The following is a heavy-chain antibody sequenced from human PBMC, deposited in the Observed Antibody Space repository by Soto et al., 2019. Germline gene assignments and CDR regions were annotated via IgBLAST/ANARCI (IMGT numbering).Heavy chain of an antibody. D-gene: IGHD6-6*01. V-gene: IGHV4-31*03. J-gene: IGHJ4*02. CDR1: GGSISSGGYY. CDR2: IYYSGST. CDR3: ERGGAARPFDY. Sequence: LSLTCTVSGGSISSGGYYWSWIRQHPGKGLEWIGYIYYSGSTYYNPSLKSRVTISVDMSKNQFSLKLSSVTAADTAVYYCERGGAARPFDYRGQGTLVTVS.